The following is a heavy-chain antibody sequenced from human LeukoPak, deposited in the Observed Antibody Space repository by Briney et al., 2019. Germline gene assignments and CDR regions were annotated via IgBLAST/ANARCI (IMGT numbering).Heavy chain of an antibody. CDR1: GGSMSNYY. CDR3: ARRTWGSDFDY. V-gene: IGHV4-4*07. J-gene: IGHJ4*02. D-gene: IGHD7-27*01. CDR2: VYSSGHT. Sequence: SETLSLICTVSGGSMSNYYWNWIRQPAGKGLEWIGQVYSSGHTNYNPSLKSRVTMSVDTSKNHFSLSLSSLTAADTAVYYCARRTWGSDFDYWGQGTPVTVSS.